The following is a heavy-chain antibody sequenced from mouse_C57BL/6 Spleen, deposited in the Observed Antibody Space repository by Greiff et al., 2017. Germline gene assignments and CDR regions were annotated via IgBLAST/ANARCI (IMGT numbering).Heavy chain of an antibody. CDR1: GFNIKDYY. D-gene: IGHD1-1*01. CDR3: TTPYYGSSYVPFDV. V-gene: IGHV14-1*01. CDR2: IDPEDGDT. Sequence: EVQLQQSGAELAKPGASVKLSCTASGFNIKDYYMHWVKQRPEQGLEWIGRIDPEDGDTEYAPKFQGKATMTADTSSNTAYLQLSSLTSEDTAVYYCTTPYYGSSYVPFDVWGTGTTVTVSS. J-gene: IGHJ1*03.